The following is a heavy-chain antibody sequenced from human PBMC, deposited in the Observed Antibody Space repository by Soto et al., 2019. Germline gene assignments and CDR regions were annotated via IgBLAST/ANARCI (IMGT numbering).Heavy chain of an antibody. CDR3: ARGIAAAGSYFDY. J-gene: IGHJ4*02. D-gene: IGHD6-13*01. CDR2: INHSGST. V-gene: IGHV4-4*02. CDR1: NKSISNGNW. Sequence: SETLSLTCAVSNKSISNGNWWNWVRQSPGKGLEWIGEINHSGSTNYNPSLKSRVTISVDTSKNQFSLKLSSVTAADTAVYYCARGIAAAGSYFDYWGQGTLVTVSS.